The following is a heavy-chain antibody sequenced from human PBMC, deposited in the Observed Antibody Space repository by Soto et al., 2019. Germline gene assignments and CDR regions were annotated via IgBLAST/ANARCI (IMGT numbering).Heavy chain of an antibody. Sequence: QVQLVEYGGGVVQPWRSLRLSCAASGFTFSSYAMHWVRQAPGKGLEWVAVISYDGSNKYYADSVKGRFTISRDNSKNTLYLKMNSLRAEDTAVYYCARFANGAFAYWGQGTLVTVSS. J-gene: IGHJ4*02. CDR1: GFTFSSYA. V-gene: IGHV3-30-3*01. CDR2: ISYDGSNK. CDR3: ARFANGAFAY. D-gene: IGHD2-8*01.